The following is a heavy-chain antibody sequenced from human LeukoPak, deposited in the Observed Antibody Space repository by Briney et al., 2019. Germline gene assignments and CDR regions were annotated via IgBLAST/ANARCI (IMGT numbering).Heavy chain of an antibody. CDR3: ARSGYYDSSAYHPGWFEP. Sequence: GASVKVSCKASGFTFTSSAMQWVRQARGQRLEWIGWIVVGSGNTNYAQKFQERVTITRDMSTSTAYMELRSLRSEDTAVYYCARSGYYDSSAYHPGWFEPWGQGTLVTVSS. D-gene: IGHD3-22*01. CDR2: IVVGSGNT. CDR1: GFTFTSSA. J-gene: IGHJ5*02. V-gene: IGHV1-58*02.